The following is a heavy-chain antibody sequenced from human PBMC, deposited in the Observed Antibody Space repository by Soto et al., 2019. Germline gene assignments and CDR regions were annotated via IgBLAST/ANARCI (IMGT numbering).Heavy chain of an antibody. D-gene: IGHD6-13*01. CDR1: GFTFSSYA. J-gene: IGHJ5*02. Sequence: GGSLRLSCAASGFTFSSYAMSWVRQAPGKGLEWVSAISGSGGSTYYADSVRGRFTISRDNSKNTLYLQMNSLRAEDTAVYYCAKGLVSSSPLYNWFDPWGQGTLVTVSS. CDR2: ISGSGGST. V-gene: IGHV3-23*01. CDR3: AKGLVSSSPLYNWFDP.